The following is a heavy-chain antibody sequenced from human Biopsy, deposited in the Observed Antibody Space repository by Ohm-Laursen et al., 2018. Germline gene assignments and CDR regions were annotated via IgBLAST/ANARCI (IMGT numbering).Heavy chain of an antibody. D-gene: IGHD3-9*01. V-gene: IGHV1-69*06. CDR1: GGTFSKYG. CDR2: NIPILGTG. CDR3: ATKLTGYFHH. J-gene: IGHJ1*01. Sequence: SSVKVSCNAPGGTFSKYGVNWVRQAPGQGLEWLGGNIPILGTGNYAPMFHGRVTVVADTSTSTATMELRSLRSDGTAVYYCATKLTGYFHHWGQGTLVIVSS.